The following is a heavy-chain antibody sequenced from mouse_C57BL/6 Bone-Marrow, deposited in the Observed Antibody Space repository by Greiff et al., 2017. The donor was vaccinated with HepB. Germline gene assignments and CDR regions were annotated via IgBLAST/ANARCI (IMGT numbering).Heavy chain of an antibody. J-gene: IGHJ4*01. Sequence: QVQLKESGPGLVAPSQSLSITCTASGFSLTSYGVDWVRQSPGKGLEWLGVIWGVGSTNYNSALKSSLSISKDNSKSQVSLRMNSVQTDDTAMYYCASHDRYAMDYWGQGTSVTVSS. D-gene: IGHD2-12*01. CDR2: IWGVGST. CDR1: GFSLTSYG. CDR3: ASHDRYAMDY. V-gene: IGHV2-6*01.